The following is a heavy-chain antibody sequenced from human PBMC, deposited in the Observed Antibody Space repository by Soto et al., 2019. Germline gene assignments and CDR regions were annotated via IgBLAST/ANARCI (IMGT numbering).Heavy chain of an antibody. Sequence: ASVKVSCKASGYTFTSYGISWVRQAPGQGLEWMEWISAYNGNTNYAQKLQGRVTMTTGTSTSTAYMDLRSLRSDDTAVYYCARDRLYYYGSVSPWCDYWRQGTLVPVCS. J-gene: IGHJ4*02. V-gene: IGHV1-18*01. CDR2: ISAYNGNT. D-gene: IGHD3-10*01. CDR1: GYTFTSYG. CDR3: ARDRLYYYGSVSPWCDY.